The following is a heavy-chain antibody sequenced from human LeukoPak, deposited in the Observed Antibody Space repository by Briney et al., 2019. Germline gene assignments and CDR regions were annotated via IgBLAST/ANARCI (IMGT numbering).Heavy chain of an antibody. D-gene: IGHD6-19*01. CDR1: GFTFDDYA. J-gene: IGHJ4*02. CDR2: ISWNSGSI. CDR3: AKGYSSGWYYFDY. Sequence: GRSLRLSCAASGFTFDDYAMHWVRQAPGKGLEWVSGISWNSGSIGYADSVKGRFTISRDNAKNSLYLQMNSLRAEGMALYYCAKGYSSGWYYFDYWGQGTLVTVSS. V-gene: IGHV3-9*03.